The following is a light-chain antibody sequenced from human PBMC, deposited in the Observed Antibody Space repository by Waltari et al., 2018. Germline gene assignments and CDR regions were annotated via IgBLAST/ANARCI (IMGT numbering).Light chain of an antibody. J-gene: IGKJ4*01. CDR1: QGISSF. CDR2: DAS. Sequence: IVLTQSPATLSLSPGERATLSCRASQGISSFLAWYPQKPGQAPRRLVYDASNRATGIPAMFSGSGSGADFTLTISSLEPEDFAVYYCQQRTNWPSFGGGTK. CDR3: QQRTNWPS. V-gene: IGKV3-11*01.